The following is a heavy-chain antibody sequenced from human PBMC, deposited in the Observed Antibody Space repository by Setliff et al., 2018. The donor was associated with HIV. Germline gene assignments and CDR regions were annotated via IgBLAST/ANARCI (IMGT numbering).Heavy chain of an antibody. V-gene: IGHV7-4-1*02. J-gene: IGHJ4*02. CDR1: GYTFTTYA. CDR3: ARGTRYNFWNIYYIPHEDLDY. Sequence: GASVKVSCKASGYTFTTYAMNWVRQAPGQGPEWMGWINTNTGNPTYAQGFTGRFVFSLDTSVSTAYLQISSLKAEDTAVYYCARGTRYNFWNIYYIPHEDLDYWGQGTLVTVSS. CDR2: INTNTGNP. D-gene: IGHD3-3*01.